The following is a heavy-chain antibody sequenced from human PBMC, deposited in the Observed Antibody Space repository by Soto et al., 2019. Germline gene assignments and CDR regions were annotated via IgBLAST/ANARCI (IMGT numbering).Heavy chain of an antibody. D-gene: IGHD4-17*01. V-gene: IGHV1-46*01. CDR2: IKPSGGSI. Sequence: QVQLVQSGAEVKKSGASVKVSCKASGYTFTNYYLHWVRQAPGQGLEWMGMIKPSGGSITYAQKFQSGVTMSGATSTNTFYVELSSPRYEDTADYYCARAPLYYGETHNWFDTWGQGTLVTVSS. J-gene: IGHJ5*02. CDR1: GYTFTNYY. CDR3: ARAPLYYGETHNWFDT.